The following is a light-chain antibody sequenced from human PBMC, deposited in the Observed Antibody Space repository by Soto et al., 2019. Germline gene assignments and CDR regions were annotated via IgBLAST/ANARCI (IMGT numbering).Light chain of an antibody. CDR2: DVS. CDR3: SSYTRSSTLGV. Sequence: QSALTQPASVSGSPGQSITISCTGTSSDVSGYNYVSWYQHHPGKAPKLMIFDVSNRPSGVSNRFSGSKSGNTASLTISGVQAEDEADYYCSSYTRSSTLGVFGTGTKVTVL. V-gene: IGLV2-14*03. J-gene: IGLJ1*01. CDR1: SSDVSGYNY.